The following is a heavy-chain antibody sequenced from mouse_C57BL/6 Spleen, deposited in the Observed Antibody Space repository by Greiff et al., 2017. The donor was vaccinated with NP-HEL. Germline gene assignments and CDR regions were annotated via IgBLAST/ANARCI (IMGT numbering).Heavy chain of an antibody. J-gene: IGHJ4*01. CDR2: ISDGGSYT. Sequence: EVKLMESGGGLVKPGGSLKLSCAASGFTFSSYAMSWVRQTPEKRLEWVATISDGGSYTYYPDNVKGRFTISRDNAKNNLYLQMSHLQSEDTAMYYCARDGYYSNYAYYAMDYWGQGTSVTVSS. CDR1: GFTFSSYA. CDR3: ARDGYYSNYAYYAMDY. D-gene: IGHD2-5*01. V-gene: IGHV5-4*01.